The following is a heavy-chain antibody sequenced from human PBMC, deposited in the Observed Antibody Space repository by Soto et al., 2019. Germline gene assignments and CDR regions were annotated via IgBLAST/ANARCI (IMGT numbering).Heavy chain of an antibody. V-gene: IGHV3-49*03. Sequence: GGSLRLSCTASGFTFGDYAMSWFHQAPGKGLEWVGFIRSKAYGGTTEYAASVKGRFTISRDDSKSIAYLQMNSLKTEDTAVYYCTRDLMAAGYYYYYGMDVWGQGTTVTVSS. CDR3: TRDLMAAGYYYYYGMDV. J-gene: IGHJ6*02. CDR2: IRSKAYGGTT. CDR1: GFTFGDYA. D-gene: IGHD6-13*01.